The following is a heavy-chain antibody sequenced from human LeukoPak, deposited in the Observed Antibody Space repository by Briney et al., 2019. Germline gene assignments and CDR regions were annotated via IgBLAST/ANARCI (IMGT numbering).Heavy chain of an antibody. V-gene: IGHV4-39*07. CDR1: GGSISSSSYY. J-gene: IGHJ4*02. Sequence: SETLSLTCTVSGGSISSSSYYWGWIRQPPGKGLEWIGSIYYSGSTYYNPSLKSRVTISVDTSKNQSSLKLSSVTAADTAVYYCARALRELLDYWGQGTLVTVSS. CDR2: IYYSGST. D-gene: IGHD1-26*01. CDR3: ARALRELLDY.